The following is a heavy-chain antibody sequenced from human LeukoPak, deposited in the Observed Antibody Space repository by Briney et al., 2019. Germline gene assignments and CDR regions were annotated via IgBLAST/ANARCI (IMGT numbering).Heavy chain of an antibody. J-gene: IGHJ4*02. Sequence: GGSLRLSCAASGFTVSSNYMSWVRQAPGKGLEWVSVIYSGGSTYYADSVKGRFTISRDNSKNTLYLQMNSLRAEGTAVYYCAREGTDGSYYGFDYWGQGTLVTVSS. V-gene: IGHV3-66*02. CDR2: IYSGGST. CDR1: GFTVSSNY. CDR3: AREGTDGSYYGFDY. D-gene: IGHD1-26*01.